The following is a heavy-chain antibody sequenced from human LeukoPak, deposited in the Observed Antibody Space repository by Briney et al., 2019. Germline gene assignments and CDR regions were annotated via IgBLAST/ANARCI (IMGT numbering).Heavy chain of an antibody. V-gene: IGHV3-7*03. CDR3: ARGNDYGDHVGIYFDS. Sequence: PGGSLRLSCAASGFTFGSYWMSWVRQAPGKGLEWVANIKQDESEKYYVDSVKGRFSISRDNARISLYLQINSLRAEDTAVYHCARGNDYGDHVGIYFDSWGQGTLVTVSS. D-gene: IGHD4-17*01. CDR1: GFTFGSYW. J-gene: IGHJ4*02. CDR2: IKQDESEK.